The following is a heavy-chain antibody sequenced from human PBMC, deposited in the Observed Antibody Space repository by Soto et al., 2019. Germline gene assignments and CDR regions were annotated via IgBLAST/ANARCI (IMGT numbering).Heavy chain of an antibody. V-gene: IGHV4-30-4*01. CDR1: VGSISIGYYF. CDR3: ASEPYLPKARNDF. CDR2: IFHSGTT. Sequence: SETLSLTCSVSVGSISIGYYFCTWILHSPGKGLEWMGYIFHSGTTYCNPSVKGRLIISIQKSKNQFYLRLTSVTAADSAGYFCASEPYLPKARNDFWGQGTPGTVS. J-gene: IGHJ4*02.